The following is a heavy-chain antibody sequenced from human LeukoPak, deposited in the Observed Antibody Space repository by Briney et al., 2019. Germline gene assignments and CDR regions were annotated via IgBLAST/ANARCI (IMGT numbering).Heavy chain of an antibody. J-gene: IGHJ4*02. CDR2: IYYSGST. D-gene: IGHD6-25*01. V-gene: IGHV4-59*01. CDR3: ARGRLGHSGSKLFDY. Sequence: PSETLSLTCTVSGGSISSYYWSWIRQPPGKGLEWIGYIYYSGSTNYNPSLKSRVTISVDTSKNQFSLKLSSVTAADTAVYYCARGRLGHSGSKLFDYWGQGTLVTVSS. CDR1: GGSISSYY.